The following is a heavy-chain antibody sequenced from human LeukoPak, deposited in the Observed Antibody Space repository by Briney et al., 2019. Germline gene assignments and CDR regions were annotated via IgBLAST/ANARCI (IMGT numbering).Heavy chain of an antibody. CDR2: ITDGGSTI. CDR3: ARSIGLTGGGVDV. Sequence: GGSLRLSCAASGFTFSDYNMNWVRQAPGKGLEWVSYITDGGSTIHHADSVKGRFTISRDNAKKTLYLQMNSLRAEDTAVYYCARSIGLTGGGVDVWGQGTTVTVSS. D-gene: IGHD3-9*01. V-gene: IGHV3-11*01. CDR1: GFTFSDYN. J-gene: IGHJ6*02.